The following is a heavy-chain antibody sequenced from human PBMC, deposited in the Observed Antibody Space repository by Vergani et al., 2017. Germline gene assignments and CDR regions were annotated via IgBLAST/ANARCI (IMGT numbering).Heavy chain of an antibody. CDR2: MYHSGST. D-gene: IGHD3-10*01. CDR3: GRVADFYGLGSRLVDL. CDR1: GGSMSGYY. Sequence: QVRLQESGPGLVKPSETLSLTCRVSGGSMSGYYCSWIRQPPGKELEWIGYMYHSGSTNYNPSLETRVTISGDTSKNQFSLKLNSVTAADTAVYYCGRVADFYGLGSRLVDLWGQGILVTVSS. V-gene: IGHV4-59*01. J-gene: IGHJ5*02.